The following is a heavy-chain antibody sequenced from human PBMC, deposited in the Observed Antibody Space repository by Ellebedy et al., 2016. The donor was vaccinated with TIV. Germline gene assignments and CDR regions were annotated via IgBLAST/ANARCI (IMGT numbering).Heavy chain of an antibody. CDR2: MHPNSGNT. CDR3: GRGVRGDSYGYVNY. D-gene: IGHD5-18*01. Sequence: AASVKVSCKASGYTFTTYDINWVRQATGQGLEWMGWMHPNSGNTGYARQFQGRVTMTRYTSIKTAYMELSSLRSEDTAVYYCGRGVRGDSYGYVNYWGQGTLVTVSS. V-gene: IGHV1-8*01. J-gene: IGHJ4*02. CDR1: GYTFTTYD.